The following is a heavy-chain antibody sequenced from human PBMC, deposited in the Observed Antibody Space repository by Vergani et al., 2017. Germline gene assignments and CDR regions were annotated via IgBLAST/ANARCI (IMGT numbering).Heavy chain of an antibody. CDR2: INPSGGST. J-gene: IGHJ3*02. CDR3: ARGQYGSGSYYCAFDI. Sequence: VQLLESGAEVKKPGASVKVSCKASGYTFTSYYMHWVRQAPGQGLEWMGIINPSGGSTSYAQKFQGRVTMTRDTSTSTVYMELSSLRSEDTAVYYCARGQYGSGSYYCAFDIWGQGTMVTVSS. V-gene: IGHV1-46*01. D-gene: IGHD3-10*01. CDR1: GYTFTSYY.